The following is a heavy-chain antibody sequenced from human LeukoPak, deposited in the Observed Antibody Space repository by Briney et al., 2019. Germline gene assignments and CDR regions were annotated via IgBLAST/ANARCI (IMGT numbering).Heavy chain of an antibody. CDR2: INLIGGST. D-gene: IGHD2-2*01. CDR3: ARVISFVVVPAAQYFDY. V-gene: IGHV3-20*04. CDR1: VFTYDDYG. Sequence: GGSLRLSCAASVFTYDDYGMSWVRQPPSRGVEWVSGINLIGGSTGYADPVKGRFTIPRDNAKNSLYLQMNSLRAEDTALYYCARVISFVVVPAAQYFDYWGQGTLVTVSS. J-gene: IGHJ4*02.